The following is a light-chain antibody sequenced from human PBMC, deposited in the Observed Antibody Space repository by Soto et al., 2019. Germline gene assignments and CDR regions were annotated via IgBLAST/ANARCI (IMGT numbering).Light chain of an antibody. CDR1: QSVSSN. J-gene: IGKJ1*01. Sequence: EIVMTQSPATLSVSPVEGATLSCMASQSVSSNLAWYQQKPGQAPRLLIYGASTRATGIPDRFSGSGSGTEFTLSISSLQSEDFAVYYCQQYNNWPRTFGQGTKVDIK. CDR2: GAS. V-gene: IGKV3-15*01. CDR3: QQYNNWPRT.